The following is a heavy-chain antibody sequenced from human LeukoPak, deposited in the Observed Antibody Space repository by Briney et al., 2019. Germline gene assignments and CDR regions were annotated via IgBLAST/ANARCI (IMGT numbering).Heavy chain of an antibody. Sequence: GASVTVSCTASGGTFSSYTISWVRQAPGQGLEWMARTIPILGIANYAQKFQGRVTITADKSTSTAYMELSSLRSEDTAVYYCARDWGYDSSGYNRRKYNWFDPWGQGTLVTVSS. CDR3: ARDWGYDSSGYNRRKYNWFDP. CDR2: TIPILGIA. J-gene: IGHJ5*02. V-gene: IGHV1-69*04. D-gene: IGHD3-22*01. CDR1: GGTFSSYT.